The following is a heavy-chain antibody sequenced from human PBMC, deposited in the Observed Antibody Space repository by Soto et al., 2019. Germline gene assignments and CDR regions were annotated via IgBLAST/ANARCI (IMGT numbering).Heavy chain of an antibody. CDR3: ARARYGGYYDY. Sequence: EVQLVESGGGLVQPGGSLRLSCSASGFTFSNSDMHWVRHVTGNDLEWVAAIGTDGDTYYPASVKGRCTISRENAKNSLYLQKNILRAGDTAVYYCARARYGGYYDYWGQGTLVTVSS. J-gene: IGHJ1*01. CDR1: GFTFSNSD. V-gene: IGHV3-13*01. CDR2: IGTDGDT. D-gene: IGHD5-12*01.